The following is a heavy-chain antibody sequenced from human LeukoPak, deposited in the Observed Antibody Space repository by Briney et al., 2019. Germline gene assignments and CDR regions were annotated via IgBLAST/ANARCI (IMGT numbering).Heavy chain of an antibody. V-gene: IGHV3-64*01. J-gene: IGHJ6*02. CDR3: VNYGMDV. Sequence: GGSLRLSCAASGFTFSMYAMHWVRQAPGKGLEYVSAISSDGGSTYHASSVKGRFTISRDNSKNTLYLQMGSLRAEDMAVYYCVNYGMDVWGQGTTVTVSS. CDR1: GFTFSMYA. CDR2: ISSDGGST.